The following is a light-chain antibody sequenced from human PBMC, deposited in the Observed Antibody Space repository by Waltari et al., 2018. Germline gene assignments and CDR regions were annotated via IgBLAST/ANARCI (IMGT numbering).Light chain of an antibody. V-gene: IGLV1-51*01. CDR3: GTWDSTLSAVV. CDR1: SSNIGSNS. CDR2: DNN. Sequence: QSMLTQPPSVSAAPGQKVTISCPGSSSNIGSNSVSWYHQHPGTAPKVLIYDNNKRPSGIPDRFSGSKSATSATLGITGLQTGDEADYYCGTWDSTLSAVVFGGGTKLTVL. J-gene: IGLJ3*02.